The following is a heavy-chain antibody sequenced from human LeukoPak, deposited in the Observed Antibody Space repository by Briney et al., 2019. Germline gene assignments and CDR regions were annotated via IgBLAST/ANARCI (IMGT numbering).Heavy chain of an antibody. CDR1: GFTFSSYG. CDR2: ISGSGGST. V-gene: IGHV3-23*01. J-gene: IGHJ4*02. Sequence: TGGSLRLSCAASGFTFSSYGMSWVRQAPGKGLEWVSAISGSGGSTYYADSVKGRFTISRDNSKNTLYLQMNSLRAEDTAVYYCARGRLSLRGYSGYDTFDYWGQGTLVTVSS. D-gene: IGHD5-12*01. CDR3: ARGRLSLRGYSGYDTFDY.